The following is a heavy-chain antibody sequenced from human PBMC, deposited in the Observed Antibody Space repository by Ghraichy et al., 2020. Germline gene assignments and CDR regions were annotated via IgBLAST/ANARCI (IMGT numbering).Heavy chain of an antibody. J-gene: IGHJ4*02. Sequence: GGSLRLSCAASGFTFSSYSMNWVRQAPGKGLEWVSSISSSSSYIYYADSVKGRFTISRDNAKNSLYLQMNSLRAEDTAVYYCARDQSSSWYSNDIYFDYWGQGTLVTVSS. D-gene: IGHD6-13*01. CDR2: ISSSSSYI. V-gene: IGHV3-21*01. CDR3: ARDQSSSWYSNDIYFDY. CDR1: GFTFSSYS.